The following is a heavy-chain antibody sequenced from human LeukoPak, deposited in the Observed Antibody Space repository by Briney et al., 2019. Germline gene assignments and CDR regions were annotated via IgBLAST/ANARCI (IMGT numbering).Heavy chain of an antibody. CDR1: GFTFSSYS. CDR2: ISSSSSTV. Sequence: QTGGSLRLSCAASGFTFSSYSMNWVRQAPGKGLEWVSYISSSSSTVYYADSVKGRFTISRDNAKNSLYLQMNSLRAEDTAVYYCARDNIRWTTVTTSLSFWGQGTLVTVSS. CDR3: ARDNIRWTTVTTSLSF. V-gene: IGHV3-48*01. D-gene: IGHD4-17*01. J-gene: IGHJ4*02.